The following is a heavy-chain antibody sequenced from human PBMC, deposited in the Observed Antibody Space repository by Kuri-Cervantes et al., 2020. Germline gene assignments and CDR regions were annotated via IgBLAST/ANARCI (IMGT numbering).Heavy chain of an antibody. CDR3: TTDGEGIAARDAFDI. CDR1: GFTFSSYA. V-gene: IGHV3-23*01. Sequence: GGSLRLSCAASGFTFSSYAMSWVRQAPGKGLEWVSAISGSGGSTYYADSVKGRFTISRDNSKNTLYLQMNSLKTEDTAVYYCTTDGEGIAARDAFDIWGQGTMVTVSS. J-gene: IGHJ3*02. CDR2: ISGSGGST. D-gene: IGHD6-6*01.